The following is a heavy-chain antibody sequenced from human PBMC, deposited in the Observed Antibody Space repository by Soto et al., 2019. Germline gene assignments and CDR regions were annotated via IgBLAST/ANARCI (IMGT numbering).Heavy chain of an antibody. CDR2: INAGNGNT. Sequence: QVQLVQSGAEVKRPGASVKVSCKASGYTFTTYAMHWVRQAPGQRLEWMGWINAGNGNTKYSQKFQGRVPITSDTSASTAYMELSSLTSEDTAVYYCARDPKVYCSGGSCYSSWFDPWGQGTLVTVSS. V-gene: IGHV1-3*01. J-gene: IGHJ5*02. CDR3: ARDPKVYCSGGSCYSSWFDP. D-gene: IGHD2-15*01. CDR1: GYTFTTYA.